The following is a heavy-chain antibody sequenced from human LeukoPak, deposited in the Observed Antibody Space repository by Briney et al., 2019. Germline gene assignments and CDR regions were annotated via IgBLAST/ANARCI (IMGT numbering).Heavy chain of an antibody. V-gene: IGHV4-4*07. CDR3: ARVTGYMIEDYFDY. J-gene: IGHJ4*02. CDR1: GASISSYY. D-gene: IGHD3-22*01. CDR2: IYSSRS. Sequence: SETLSLTCTVSGASISSYYWSWIRQPAGKGLEWIGRIYSSRSIYNPSLKSRVTISVKTSKNQFSLKLSSVTAADTAVYYCARVTGYMIEDYFDYWGQGTLVTVSS.